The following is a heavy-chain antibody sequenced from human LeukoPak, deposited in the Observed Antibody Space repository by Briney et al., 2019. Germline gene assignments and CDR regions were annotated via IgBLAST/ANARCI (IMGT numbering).Heavy chain of an antibody. CDR3: TTDIVVVPAAMLGGVDAFDI. J-gene: IGHJ3*02. V-gene: IGHV3-15*01. D-gene: IGHD2-2*01. CDR1: GFTFSNAW. CDR2: IKSKTDGGTT. Sequence: PGGSLRLSCAASGFTFSNAWMSWVRQAPGKGLEWVGRIKSKTDGGTTDYAAPVKGRFTISRDDSKNTLYLQMNSLKTEDTAVYYCTTDIVVVPAAMLGGVDAFDIWGQGTMVTVSS.